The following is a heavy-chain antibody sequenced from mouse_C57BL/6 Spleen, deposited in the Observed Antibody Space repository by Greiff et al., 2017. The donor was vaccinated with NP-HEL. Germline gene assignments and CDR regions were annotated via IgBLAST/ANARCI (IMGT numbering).Heavy chain of an antibody. CDR1: GYTFTDYN. CDR2: INPNNGGT. D-gene: IGHD2-4*01. Sequence: VQLKQSGPELVKPGASVKMSCKASGYTFTDYNMHWVKQSHGKSLEWIGYINPNNGGTRYNQKFKGKATLTVNKSSSTAYMELRSLTSEESAVYYCARCYYDYLYYAMDYWGQGTSVTVSS. CDR3: ARCYYDYLYYAMDY. J-gene: IGHJ4*01. V-gene: IGHV1-22*01.